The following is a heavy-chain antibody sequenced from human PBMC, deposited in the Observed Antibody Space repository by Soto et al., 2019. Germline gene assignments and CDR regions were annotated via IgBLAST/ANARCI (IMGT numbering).Heavy chain of an antibody. CDR3: ARAKNSSIPFDP. J-gene: IGHJ5*02. CDR2: IIPIFGTA. V-gene: IGHV1-69*13. CDR1: GGTFSSYA. Sequence: ASVKFSCKASGGTFSSYAISWVRQAPGQGLEWMGGIIPIFGTANYAQKFQGRVTITADESTSTAYMELSSLRSEDTAVYYCARAKNSSIPFDPWGQGTLVTVSS. D-gene: IGHD6-13*01.